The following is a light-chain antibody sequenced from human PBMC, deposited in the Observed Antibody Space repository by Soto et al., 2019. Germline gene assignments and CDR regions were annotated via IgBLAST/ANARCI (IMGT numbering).Light chain of an antibody. CDR2: DVS. CDR1: SSDVGRYNY. Sequence: QSVLAQPASVSGSRGQSITISCTGTSSDVGRYNYVSWFQQHPGKVPKLIIYDVSNWPSGVSDRFSGSKSGNTASLTISGLQPEDEADYYCSSFKSSSTFVFGTGTKVTVL. CDR3: SSFKSSSTFV. V-gene: IGLV2-14*03. J-gene: IGLJ1*01.